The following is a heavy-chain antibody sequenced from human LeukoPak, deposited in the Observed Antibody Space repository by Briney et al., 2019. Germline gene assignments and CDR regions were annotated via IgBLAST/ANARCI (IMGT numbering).Heavy chain of an antibody. D-gene: IGHD3-10*01. CDR1: GFTVSSNY. Sequence: GGSLRLSCAASGFTVSSNYMSWVRQAPGKGLEWVSGISGSGGGPYYADSVKGRFTISRDNSKNTLYLQMNSLRADDTAVYYCARDRDGTGNYPLDYWGQGTLVTVSS. CDR2: ISGSGGGP. CDR3: ARDRDGTGNYPLDY. V-gene: IGHV3-23*01. J-gene: IGHJ4*02.